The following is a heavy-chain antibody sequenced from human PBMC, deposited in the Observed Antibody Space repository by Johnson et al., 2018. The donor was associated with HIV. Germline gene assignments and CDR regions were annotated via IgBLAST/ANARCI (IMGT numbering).Heavy chain of an antibody. CDR2: INWNGGST. J-gene: IGHJ3*02. V-gene: IGHV3-20*04. CDR3: GRAWGRSEGATIIYAFDI. D-gene: IGHD1-26*01. CDR1: GFTFDDYG. Sequence: VQLVESGGGLVQPGGSLRLSCAASGFTFDDYGMSWVRQAPGKGLEWVSGINWNGGSTGYADSVKGRFTISRDNAKNSLYLQMNSLRAEDTALYYCGRAWGRSEGATIIYAFDIWGQGTMVTVSS.